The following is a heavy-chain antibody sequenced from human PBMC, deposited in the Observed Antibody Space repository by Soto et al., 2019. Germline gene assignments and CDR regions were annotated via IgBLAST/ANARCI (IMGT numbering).Heavy chain of an antibody. Sequence: GGSLRLSCAASGFTFSSYSMNWVRQAPGKGLEWVSYISSSSSTIYYADSVKGRFTISRDNAKNSLYLQMNSLRAEDTAVYYCARGFSLGCSGGSCYEDYWGQGTLVTVSS. CDR1: GFTFSSYS. J-gene: IGHJ4*02. CDR2: ISSSSSTI. D-gene: IGHD2-15*01. V-gene: IGHV3-48*01. CDR3: ARGFSLGCSGGSCYEDY.